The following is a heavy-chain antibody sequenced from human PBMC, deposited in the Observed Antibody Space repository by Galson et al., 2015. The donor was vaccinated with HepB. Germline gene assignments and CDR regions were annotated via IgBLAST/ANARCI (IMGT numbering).Heavy chain of an antibody. CDR2: INPSGGGT. CDR1: GYTFTSNY. D-gene: IGHD3-22*01. Sequence: SVKVSCKASGYTFTSNYIHWVRQAPGQGLEWMGLINPSGGGTRYAQKLQGRATMTRDTSTSTVYMELSSLKSGDTAVYYCARGLRYYDSSGYYPEAGYFDYWGQRTLVTVSS. J-gene: IGHJ4*02. V-gene: IGHV1-46*04. CDR3: ARGLRYYDSSGYYPEAGYFDY.